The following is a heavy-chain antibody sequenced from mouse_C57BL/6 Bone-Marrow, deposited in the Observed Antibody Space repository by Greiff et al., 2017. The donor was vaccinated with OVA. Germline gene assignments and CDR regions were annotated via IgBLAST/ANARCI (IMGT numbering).Heavy chain of an antibody. CDR1: GFSLTSYG. CDR3: AKRGGDGLYWYFDV. CDR2: IWRGGST. J-gene: IGHJ1*03. D-gene: IGHD2-3*01. Sequence: VMLVESGPGLVQPSQSLSITCTVSGFSLTSYGVHWVRQSPGKGLEWLGVIWRGGSTDYNAAFMSRLSITKDNSKSQVFFKMNSLQADDTAIYYCAKRGGDGLYWYFDVWGTGTTVTVSS. V-gene: IGHV2-5*01.